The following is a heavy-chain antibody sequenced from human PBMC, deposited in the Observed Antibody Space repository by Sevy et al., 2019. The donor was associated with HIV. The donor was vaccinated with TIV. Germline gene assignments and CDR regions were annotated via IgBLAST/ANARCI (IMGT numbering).Heavy chain of an antibody. CDR1: GFIFGDYG. V-gene: IGHV3-49*04. Sequence: GGSLRLSCTASGFIFGDYGMSWVRQAPGKGLEWIAFFKSKIHGGTTENAASVKGRFTISRDDSKNIVYLQMSNLKTQDTAVYYCTRWNGSQSIFDYWGQRTLVTVSS. D-gene: IGHD1-1*01. CDR2: FKSKIHGGTT. CDR3: TRWNGSQSIFDY. J-gene: IGHJ4*02.